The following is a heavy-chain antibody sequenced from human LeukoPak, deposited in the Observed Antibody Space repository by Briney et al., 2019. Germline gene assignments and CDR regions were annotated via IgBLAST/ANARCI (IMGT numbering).Heavy chain of an antibody. CDR2: IWYDGSNK. J-gene: IGHJ1*01. CDR3: ARDDFWTGYLGYFHH. V-gene: IGHV3-33*01. CDR1: GFTFSTYG. D-gene: IGHD3/OR15-3a*01. Sequence: PGRSLRLPCAASGFTFSTYGMHWVRQAPGKGLEWVAVIWYDGSNKYYADSVEGRFTISKDNSKNTLYLQMNSLRVEDTAAYYCARDDFWTGYLGYFHHWGQGTLVTVSS.